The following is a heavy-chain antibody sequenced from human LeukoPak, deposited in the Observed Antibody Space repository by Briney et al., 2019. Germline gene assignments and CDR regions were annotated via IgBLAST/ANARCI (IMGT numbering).Heavy chain of an antibody. V-gene: IGHV1-69*13. CDR2: IIPIFGTA. D-gene: IGHD6-6*01. J-gene: IGHJ6*03. CDR1: GGTLSSYA. Sequence: SVRVSSTAPGGTLSSYAISWVRQAPGQGLEWMGGIIPIFGTANYAQKFQGRVTITADESTSTAYMELSSLRSEDTAVYYCARGVETEYSSSSPPIYYYYYMDVWGQGTTVTVSS. CDR3: ARGVETEYSSSSPPIYYYYYMDV.